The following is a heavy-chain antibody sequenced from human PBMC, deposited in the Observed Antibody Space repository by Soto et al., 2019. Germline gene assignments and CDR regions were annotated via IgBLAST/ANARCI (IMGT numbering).Heavy chain of an antibody. Sequence: SVKVSCKPPGGTFSSYAISWVRQAPGQGLEWMGGIIPIFGTANYAQKFQGRVTITADESTSSAYMELSSLRSEDTAVYYCARSIMITFGGVIAKNYYYYGMDVWGQGTTVTVSS. V-gene: IGHV1-69*13. CDR2: IIPIFGTA. D-gene: IGHD3-16*02. CDR3: ARSIMITFGGVIAKNYYYYGMDV. CDR1: GGTFSSYA. J-gene: IGHJ6*02.